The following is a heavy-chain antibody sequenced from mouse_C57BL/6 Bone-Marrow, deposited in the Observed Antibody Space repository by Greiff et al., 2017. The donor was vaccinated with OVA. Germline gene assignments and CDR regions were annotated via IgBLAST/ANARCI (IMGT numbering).Heavy chain of an antibody. CDR3: ARHEGYDGFAY. J-gene: IGHJ3*01. CDR2: ISNGGGST. CDR1: GFTFSDYY. Sequence: EVQGVESGGGLVQPGGSLKLSCAASGFTFSDYYMYWVRQTPEKRLEWVAYISNGGGSTYYPDTVKGRFTISRDNAKNTLYLQMSRLKSEDTAMYYCARHEGYDGFAYWGQGTLVTVSA. V-gene: IGHV5-12*01. D-gene: IGHD2-2*01.